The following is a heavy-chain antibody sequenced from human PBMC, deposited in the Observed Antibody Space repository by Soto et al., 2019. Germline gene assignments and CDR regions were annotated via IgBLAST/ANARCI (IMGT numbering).Heavy chain of an antibody. CDR1: GGSISSGXXX. V-gene: IGHV4-30-2*01. CDR2: IYHSGST. CDR3: ARTPDI. Sequence: QLQLQESGSGLVKPSQTLSLTCAVSGGSISSGXXXXXXIRQPPGKGLEWIGYIYHSGSTYYNPSLKXRVTISVDRSXXXXSLXXSSVTAADTAVYYCARTPDIWGQGTMVTVPS. J-gene: IGHJ3*02.